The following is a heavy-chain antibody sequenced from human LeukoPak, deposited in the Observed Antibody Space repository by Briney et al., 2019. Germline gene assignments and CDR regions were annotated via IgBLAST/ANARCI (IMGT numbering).Heavy chain of an antibody. V-gene: IGHV3-48*01. D-gene: IGHD3-10*01. CDR3: AKDRWFGELLF. J-gene: IGHJ6*02. Sequence: GGSLRLSCAASGFTFSSYSMNWVRQAPGKGLEWVSYISSSSSTIYYADSVKGRFTISRDNSKNTLYLQMNSLRAEDTAVYYCAKDRWFGELLFWGQGTTVTVSS. CDR1: GFTFSSYS. CDR2: ISSSSSTI.